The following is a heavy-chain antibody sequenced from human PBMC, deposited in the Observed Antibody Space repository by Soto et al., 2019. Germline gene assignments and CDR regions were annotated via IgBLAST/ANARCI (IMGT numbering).Heavy chain of an antibody. CDR2: ISAYNGNT. J-gene: IGHJ6*02. Sequence: QVQLVQSGAEVKKPGASVKVSCKASGYTFTSYGISWVRQAPGQGLEWMGWISAYNGNTNYAQKLQGRVTMTTDTSXSXDYMELRSLRSDDTAVYYCARDQPIQGAAINYGMDVWGQGTTVTVSS. CDR3: ARDQPIQGAAINYGMDV. V-gene: IGHV1-18*01. CDR1: GYTFTSYG. D-gene: IGHD6-25*01.